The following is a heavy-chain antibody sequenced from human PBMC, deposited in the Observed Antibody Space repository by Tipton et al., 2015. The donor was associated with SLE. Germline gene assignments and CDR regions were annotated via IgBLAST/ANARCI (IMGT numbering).Heavy chain of an antibody. CDR1: GGSFSGYY. D-gene: IGHD4-23*01. V-gene: IGHV4-59*01. CDR3: ARVGVVTPFDY. Sequence: LSLTCTVYGGSFSGYYWSWIRQPPGKGLEWIGYIYYSGSTNYNPSLKSRVTISVDTSKNQFSLKLSSVTAADTAVYYCARVGVVTPFDYWGQGTLVTVSS. CDR2: IYYSGST. J-gene: IGHJ4*02.